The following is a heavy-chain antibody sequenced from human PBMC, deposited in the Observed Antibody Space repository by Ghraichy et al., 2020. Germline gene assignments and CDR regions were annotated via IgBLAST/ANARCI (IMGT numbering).Heavy chain of an antibody. D-gene: IGHD4-11*01. J-gene: IGHJ4*02. V-gene: IGHV1-2*07. CDR2: INGNSGNT. Sequence: MGCINGNSGNTKYAHKFQGRVTLTRDTSISTAYMEVSSLRSYDTALYYCARDLASDYSAQFYYWGQGTLVTVSS. CDR3: ARDLASDYSAQFYY.